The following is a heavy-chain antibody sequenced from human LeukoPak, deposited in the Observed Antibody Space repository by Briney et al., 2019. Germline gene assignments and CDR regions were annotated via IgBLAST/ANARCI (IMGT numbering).Heavy chain of an antibody. D-gene: IGHD2-15*01. CDR1: GFPFSSYA. V-gene: IGHV3-64D*09. CDR3: VRGYSFGPYGMDV. Sequence: GGSLRLSCSASGFPFSSYAMHWVRQAPGKGLEYVSAISDSGGGTYYATSVKGRFTIPIDNSKNTLYLQMSSLRAEDTAVYFCVRGYSFGPYGMDVWGQGTTVTVSS. J-gene: IGHJ6*02. CDR2: ISDSGGGT.